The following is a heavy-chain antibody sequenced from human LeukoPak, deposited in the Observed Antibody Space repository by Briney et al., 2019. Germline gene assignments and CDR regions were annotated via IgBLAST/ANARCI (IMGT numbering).Heavy chain of an antibody. D-gene: IGHD1-26*01. CDR2: ISSSSSYI. V-gene: IGHV3-21*01. CDR1: GFTFSSYS. J-gene: IGHJ4*02. Sequence: PGGSLRLSCAASGFTFSSYSMNWVRQAPGKGLEWVSSISSSSSYIYYADSVKGRFTISRDNAKNSLYLQMNSLRAEDTAVYYCAREESGSYSGFDYWGQGTLVTVSS. CDR3: AREESGSYSGFDY.